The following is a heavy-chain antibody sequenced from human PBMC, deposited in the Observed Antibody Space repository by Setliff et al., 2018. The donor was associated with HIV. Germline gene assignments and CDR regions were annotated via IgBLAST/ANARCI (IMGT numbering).Heavy chain of an antibody. V-gene: IGHV1-24*01. D-gene: IGHD1-26*01. CDR2: FDPEDGPDDGQT. CDR1: GSSLTELS. Sequence: ASVKVSCKVSGSSLTELSIPWVRQTPGKGLQWMGGFDPEDGPDDGQTIYARKFQGRVTMTEDTSTDTAYMVLVRLTSEDTAVYFCATVGPTGAYFHDWGQGTLVTVSS. J-gene: IGHJ4*02. CDR3: ATVGPTGAYFHD.